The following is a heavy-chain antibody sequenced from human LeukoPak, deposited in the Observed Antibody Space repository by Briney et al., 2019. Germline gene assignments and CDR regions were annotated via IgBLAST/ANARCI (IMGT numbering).Heavy chain of an antibody. J-gene: IGHJ4*02. V-gene: IGHV3-30*04. D-gene: IGHD6-19*01. CDR1: GFSFSRSA. CDR2: MSYDGSNK. Sequence: GSLRLSCTASGFSFSRSAMHWVRQAPGTGLEWVTVMSYDGSNKYYRDSVQGRFTISRDNSKNTLYLQMNSLEIEDTAVYYCARGSGSSGWLVDYWGQGTLVFVSS. CDR3: ARGSGSSGWLVDY.